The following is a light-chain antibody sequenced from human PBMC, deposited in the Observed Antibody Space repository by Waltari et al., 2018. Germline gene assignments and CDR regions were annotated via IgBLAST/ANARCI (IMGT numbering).Light chain of an antibody. Sequence: DIVLTQSPGTLSLSPGESVTLSCRASQSISSSDVPWYQQKTGQAPRLIMYHASTRATGIPDRFSGRGSVRDFTLTISGLEPEDCAVYYCQQYGSSSITFGQGTRLDIK. J-gene: IGKJ5*01. CDR1: QSISSSD. V-gene: IGKV3-20*01. CDR2: HAS. CDR3: QQYGSSSIT.